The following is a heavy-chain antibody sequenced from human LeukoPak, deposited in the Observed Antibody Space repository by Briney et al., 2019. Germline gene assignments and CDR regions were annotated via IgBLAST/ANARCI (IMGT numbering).Heavy chain of an antibody. CDR2: IIPIFGTA. CDR1: GGTFSSYA. Sequence: SVKVSCKASGGTFSSYAISWVRQAPGQGLEWMGRIIPIFGTANYAQKFQGRVTITTDESPSTAYMELSSLRSEDTAVYYCARHSGIAVADYYFDYWGQGTLVTVSS. CDR3: ARHSGIAVADYYFDY. J-gene: IGHJ4*02. V-gene: IGHV1-69*05. D-gene: IGHD6-19*01.